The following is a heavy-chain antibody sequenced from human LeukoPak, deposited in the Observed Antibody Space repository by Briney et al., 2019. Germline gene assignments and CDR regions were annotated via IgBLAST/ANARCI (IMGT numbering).Heavy chain of an antibody. Sequence: PSQTLSLTCAISGGSVSSNSAVWHWIRQSPSRGLEWLGRTYYRSRWYNDYSVSVNSRITITPDASTNHFSLHLSSVTPEDTAVYYCATTQRSGCIDYWGQGTLVTVSS. CDR3: ATTQRSGCIDY. CDR1: GGSVSSNSAV. J-gene: IGHJ4*02. V-gene: IGHV6-1*01. CDR2: TYYRSRWYN. D-gene: IGHD6-19*01.